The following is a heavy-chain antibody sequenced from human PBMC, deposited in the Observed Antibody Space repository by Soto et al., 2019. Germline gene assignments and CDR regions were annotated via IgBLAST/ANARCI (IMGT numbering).Heavy chain of an antibody. Sequence: PSETLSLTCTVSGGSISSSSYYWGWIRQPPGKGLGWIGSIYYSGSTYYNPSLKSRVTISVDTSKNQFSLKLSSVTAADTAVYYCARLVAVAGTGYYYGMDVWGQGTTVTVSS. D-gene: IGHD6-19*01. J-gene: IGHJ6*02. CDR1: GGSISSSSYY. V-gene: IGHV4-39*01. CDR2: IYYSGST. CDR3: ARLVAVAGTGYYYGMDV.